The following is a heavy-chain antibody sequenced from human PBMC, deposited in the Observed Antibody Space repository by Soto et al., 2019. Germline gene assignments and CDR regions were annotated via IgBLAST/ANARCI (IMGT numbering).Heavy chain of an antibody. CDR2: IYFRGNT. Sequence: QVQLQESGPGLVKPSQILSLTCSVSGASINSGGYYWNWIRHLPGKGLEWIGYIYFRGNTYYSPSLESRVSISLDTSQNQFSLELSSVTVADTAVYYCASGDAWGVLLAYWGQGSLVTVSS. CDR3: ASGDAWGVLLAY. V-gene: IGHV4-31*03. CDR1: GASINSGGYY. D-gene: IGHD3-16*01. J-gene: IGHJ4*02.